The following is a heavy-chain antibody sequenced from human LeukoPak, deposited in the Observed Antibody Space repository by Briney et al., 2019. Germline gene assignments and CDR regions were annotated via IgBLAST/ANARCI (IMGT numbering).Heavy chain of an antibody. Sequence: GGSLRLSCAASGFTFSGYDMNWVRQAPGKGLEWVSYISTSGSTIYYTDSVKGRFTISRDNAKNSLFLQLNSLRAEDTAVYYCAKEGRYSGSDYDYFFDYWGQGTLVTVSS. J-gene: IGHJ4*02. V-gene: IGHV3-48*03. CDR3: AKEGRYSGSDYDYFFDY. CDR2: ISTSGSTI. CDR1: GFTFSGYD. D-gene: IGHD5-12*01.